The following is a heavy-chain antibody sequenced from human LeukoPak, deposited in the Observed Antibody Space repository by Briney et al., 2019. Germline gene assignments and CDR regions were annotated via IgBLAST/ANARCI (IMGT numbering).Heavy chain of an antibody. Sequence: GGSLRVSCAASGFTFSSYSMNWVRQAPGKGLEWVSSISSSSSYIYYADSVKGRFTISRDNAKNSLYLQMNSLRAEDTAVYYCARDASYYDSSGYYVDYWGQGTLVTVSS. CDR3: ARDASYYDSSGYYVDY. CDR2: ISSSSSYI. J-gene: IGHJ4*02. CDR1: GFTFSSYS. V-gene: IGHV3-21*01. D-gene: IGHD3-22*01.